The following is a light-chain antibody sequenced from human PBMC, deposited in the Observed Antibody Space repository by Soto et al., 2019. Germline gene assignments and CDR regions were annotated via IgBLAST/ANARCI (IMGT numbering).Light chain of an antibody. J-gene: IGLJ3*02. CDR3: CIYTGTSWV. V-gene: IGLV2-14*01. CDR2: DVS. Sequence: QSALTQPASVSGSPGQSITISCTGTFSDINTYNFVSWFRQHPGKAPKLMIYDVSSRPSGVSDRFSGSKSGKTASLTISGLLAEDEADYYCCIYTGTSWVLGGGTKVTVL. CDR1: FSDINTYNF.